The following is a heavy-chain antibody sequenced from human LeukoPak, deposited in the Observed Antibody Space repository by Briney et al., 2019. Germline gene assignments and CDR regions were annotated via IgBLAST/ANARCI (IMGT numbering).Heavy chain of an antibody. D-gene: IGHD3-16*02. CDR1: GYTFTSYD. CDR3: ARVPREIASI. CDR2: MNPASGNT. V-gene: IGHV1-8*01. J-gene: IGHJ3*02. Sequence: GASVKVSCKASGYTFTSYDINWVRQATGQGLEWMGYMNPASGNTGYAQKFQGRVTMTTDTSISTAYMELSSLRSEDTAVYYCARVPREIASIWGQGIMVTVSS.